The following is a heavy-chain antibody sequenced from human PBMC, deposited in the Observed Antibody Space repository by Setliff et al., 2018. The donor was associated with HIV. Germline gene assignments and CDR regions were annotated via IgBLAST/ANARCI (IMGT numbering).Heavy chain of an antibody. CDR3: ATGGGALRNPPYFDY. CDR2: VSYHGTSQ. D-gene: IGHD2-15*01. J-gene: IGHJ4*02. V-gene: IGHV3-30*04. Sequence: SLRLSCSASGLNFSTHAMRWVRQTPGKGLEWVAVVSYHGTSQSYGDSVKGRFTISKDNSRNTVDLHMGNLRSADTAVYYCATGGGALRNPPYFDYWGQGARVTVSS. CDR1: GLNFSTHA.